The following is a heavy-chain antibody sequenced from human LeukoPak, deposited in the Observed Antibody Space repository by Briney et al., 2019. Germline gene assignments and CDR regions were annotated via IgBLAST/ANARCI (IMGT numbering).Heavy chain of an antibody. V-gene: IGHV1-69*05. J-gene: IGHJ4*02. CDR2: IIPIFGTA. CDR3: AREGGYCGGDCYAFDY. D-gene: IGHD2-21*02. CDR1: GGTFSSYA. Sequence: GASVKVSCKASGGTFSSYAISWVRQAPGQGLEWMGGIIPIFGTANYAQKLQGRVTMTTDTSTSTAYMELRSLRSDDTAVYYCAREGGYCGGDCYAFDYWGQGTLVTVSS.